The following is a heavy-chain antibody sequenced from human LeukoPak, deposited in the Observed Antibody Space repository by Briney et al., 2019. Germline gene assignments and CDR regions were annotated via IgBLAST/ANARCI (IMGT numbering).Heavy chain of an antibody. Sequence: GGSLRLSCAASGFTFSSNAMSWVRQAPGKGLEWVSVISSSGSSSYYADSVKGRFTISRDNSKNTLYLQMNSLRAEDTATYYCAKNFGSGNYRSFDYWGQGTPVTVSS. CDR2: ISSSGSSS. CDR1: GFTFSSNA. V-gene: IGHV3-23*01. J-gene: IGHJ4*02. CDR3: AKNFGSGNYRSFDY. D-gene: IGHD3-10*01.